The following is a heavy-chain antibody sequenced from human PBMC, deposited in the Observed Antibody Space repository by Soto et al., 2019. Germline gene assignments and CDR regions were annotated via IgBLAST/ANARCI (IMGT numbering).Heavy chain of an antibody. CDR3: ARWGTTGGLDV. D-gene: IGHD3-16*01. V-gene: IGHV3-33*05. CDR2: TSYDGSNN. Sequence: QVHLVESGGGVVQPWTSLRLSCVGSGFTFRSYVIHWFRQAPGKGLEWVALTSYDGSNNFYGDSVKGRFTISRHNCRNTVELQMDSLRFEDTALYYCARWGTTGGLDVWGQGTLVSVSS. J-gene: IGHJ4*02. CDR1: GFTFRSYV.